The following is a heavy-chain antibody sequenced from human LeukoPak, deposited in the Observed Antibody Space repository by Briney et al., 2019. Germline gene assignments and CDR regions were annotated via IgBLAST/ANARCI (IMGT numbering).Heavy chain of an antibody. CDR2: IYYSGST. Sequence: PSETLSLTCTVSGGSISSSSYYWGWIRQPPGKGLEWIGSIYYSGSTYYNPSLKGRVTISVDTSKNQFSLKLSSVTAADTAVYYCARQGIAAAGLYYYYGMDVWGQGTTVTVSS. J-gene: IGHJ6*02. CDR1: GGSISSSSYY. V-gene: IGHV4-39*01. CDR3: ARQGIAAAGLYYYYGMDV. D-gene: IGHD6-13*01.